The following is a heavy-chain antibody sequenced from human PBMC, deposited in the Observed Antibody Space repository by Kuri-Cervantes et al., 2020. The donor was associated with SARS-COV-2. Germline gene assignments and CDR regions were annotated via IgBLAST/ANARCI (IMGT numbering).Heavy chain of an antibody. D-gene: IGHD6-6*01. CDR2: IYYSGST. V-gene: IGHV4-59*12. J-gene: IGHJ6*02. CDR1: GGSISSYY. Sequence: SETLSLTCTVSGGSISSYYWSWIRQPPGKGLEWIGYIYYSGSTNYNPSLKSRVTISVDTSKNQFSLKLSSVTAADTAVYYCARARRAARTPYYYYGMDVWGQGTTVTVSS. CDR3: ARARRAARTPYYYYGMDV.